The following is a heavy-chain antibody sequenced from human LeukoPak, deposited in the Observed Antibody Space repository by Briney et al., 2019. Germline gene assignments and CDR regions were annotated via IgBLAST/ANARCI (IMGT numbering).Heavy chain of an antibody. CDR3: ARWLGEYYFDY. V-gene: IGHV1-46*01. D-gene: IGHD5-12*01. J-gene: IGHJ4*02. Sequence: ASVKVSCKASGYTFTSYGISWVRQAPGQGLEWMGLINPSGGSTSYAQKFQGRVTMTRDTSTSTVYMELSSLRSEDTAVYYCARWLGEYYFDYWGQGTLVTVSS. CDR2: INPSGGST. CDR1: GYTFTSYG.